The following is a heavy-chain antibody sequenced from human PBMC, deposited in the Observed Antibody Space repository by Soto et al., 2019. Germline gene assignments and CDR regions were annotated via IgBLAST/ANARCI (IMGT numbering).Heavy chain of an antibody. J-gene: IGHJ5*02. V-gene: IGHV1-3*01. D-gene: IGHD6-13*01. Sequence: AAVKVSCKASGYTFTSYAMHWVRQAPGQRLDWMGWINAGNGNTKYSQKFQGRVTITRDTSASTAYMELSSLRSEDTAVYYCARTHRSSWYLGGRDNWFDPWGQGTLVTVSS. CDR3: ARTHRSSWYLGGRDNWFDP. CDR1: GYTFTSYA. CDR2: INAGNGNT.